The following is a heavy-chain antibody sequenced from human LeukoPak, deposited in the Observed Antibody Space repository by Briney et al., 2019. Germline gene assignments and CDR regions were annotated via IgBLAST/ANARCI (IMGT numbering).Heavy chain of an antibody. CDR3: ARDKYSSGWRDYYYYYYMDV. J-gene: IGHJ6*03. CDR2: ISSNGGST. V-gene: IGHV3-64*01. Sequence: QSGGSLRLSCAASGFTFSSYAMHWVRQAPGKGLEYVSAISSNGGSTYYANSVKGRFTISRDNSKNTLYLQMGSLRAEDMAVYYCARDKYSSGWRDYYYYYYMDVWGKGTTVTVSS. CDR1: GFTFSSYA. D-gene: IGHD6-19*01.